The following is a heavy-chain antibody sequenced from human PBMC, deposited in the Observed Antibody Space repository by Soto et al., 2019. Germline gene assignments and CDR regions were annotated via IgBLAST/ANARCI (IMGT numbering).Heavy chain of an antibody. Sequence: PGGSLRLSCAASGFSFSSYAMSWVRQAPGKGLGWVSTFSDSGGRTYYADSVKGRFTISRDNSKNTLYLQMSSLRVEDTAVYYCARTLGTVDPFDQWGQGTLVTVSS. V-gene: IGHV3-23*01. J-gene: IGHJ4*02. CDR1: GFSFSSYA. CDR2: FSDSGGRT. D-gene: IGHD1-1*01. CDR3: ARTLGTVDPFDQ.